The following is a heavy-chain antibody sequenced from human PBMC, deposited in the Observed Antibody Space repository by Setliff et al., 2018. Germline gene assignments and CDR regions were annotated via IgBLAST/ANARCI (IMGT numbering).Heavy chain of an antibody. CDR3: AREPTRTGGFYYLDV. D-gene: IGHD2-2*01. J-gene: IGHJ6*03. CDR1: GGSISRYH. V-gene: IGHV4-4*08. CDR2: IYTSGNT. Sequence: PSETLSLTCTVSGGSISRYHWSWIRQPPGKGLEWIGYIYTSGNTNYNPSLKSRVAISRDTSTNQLSLELRSVTAADTAVYYCAREPTRTGGFYYLDVWGEGTTVTVSS.